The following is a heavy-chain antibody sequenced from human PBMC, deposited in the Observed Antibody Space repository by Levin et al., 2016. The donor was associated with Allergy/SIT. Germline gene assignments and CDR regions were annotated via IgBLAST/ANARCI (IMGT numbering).Heavy chain of an antibody. J-gene: IGHJ4*02. CDR2: IYYTGTA. CDR1: GVSVGSGSYY. D-gene: IGHD3-3*01. Sequence: SETLSLTCTVSGVSVGSGSYYWSWIRQPAGQGLEWIGRIYYTGTAKYRPSLKSRVTLSVDPSKNQFSLDLTSVTAADTAIYYCARDRALGWSGVNTHFDSWGQGILVTVSS. V-gene: IGHV4-61*10. CDR3: ARDRALGWSGVNTHFDS.